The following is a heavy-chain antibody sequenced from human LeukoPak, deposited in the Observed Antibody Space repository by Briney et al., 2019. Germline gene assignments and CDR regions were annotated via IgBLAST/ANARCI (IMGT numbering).Heavy chain of an antibody. D-gene: IGHD3-22*01. CDR3: ARVYDSSGLHDC. Sequence: ASVKVSCTASGGTFSSYAISWVRQVPGQGLEWMGGIIPIFGTANYAQKFQGRVTITADESTSTAYMELSSLRSEDTAVYYCARVYDSSGLHDCWGQGTLVTVSS. CDR1: GGTFSSYA. V-gene: IGHV1-69*13. CDR2: IIPIFGTA. J-gene: IGHJ4*02.